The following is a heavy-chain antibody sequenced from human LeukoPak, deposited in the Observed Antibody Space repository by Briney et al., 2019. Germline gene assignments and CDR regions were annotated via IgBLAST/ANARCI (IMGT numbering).Heavy chain of an antibody. V-gene: IGHV1-69*04. CDR2: IIPILDIA. CDR1: GGTFSSYA. CDR3: ARDLSGWYYY. D-gene: IGHD6-19*01. J-gene: IGHJ4*02. Sequence: VASVTVSCKASGGTFSSYAISWVRQAPGQGLEWMGRIIPILDIANYAQKFQGRVTITADKSTSAAYMELSSLRSEDTAVYYCARDLSGWYYYWGQGTLVTVSS.